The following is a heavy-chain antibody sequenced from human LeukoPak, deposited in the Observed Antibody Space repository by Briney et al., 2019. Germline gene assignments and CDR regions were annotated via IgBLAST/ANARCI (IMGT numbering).Heavy chain of an antibody. CDR2: IWYDGSKK. CDR1: GFTFSTYG. Sequence: GGSLRLSCAASGFTFSTYGMHWVRQAPGKGLEWVAGIWYDGSKKYYADSVKGRFTISRESSKSTLYLQMNSLRAEDTAVYYCARDQSWYLDYWGQGTLVTVSS. CDR3: ARDQSWYLDY. V-gene: IGHV3-33*01. J-gene: IGHJ4*02. D-gene: IGHD6-13*01.